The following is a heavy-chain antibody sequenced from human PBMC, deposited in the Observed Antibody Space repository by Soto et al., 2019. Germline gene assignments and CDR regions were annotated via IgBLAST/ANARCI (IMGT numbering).Heavy chain of an antibody. CDR1: GGSISNSRYY. V-gene: IGHV4-39*01. CDR3: ARDYYDSSDYTTNWFDP. CDR2: IYHTGNT. D-gene: IGHD3-22*01. Sequence: SETLSLTCTVSGGSISNSRYYWAWIRQPPGKGLEWIGSIYHTGNTYYNPSLRSRVTISVDTSKNQFSLKLTSVTAADTAVYYCARDYYDSSDYTTNWFDPWGQGTLVTSPQ. J-gene: IGHJ5*02.